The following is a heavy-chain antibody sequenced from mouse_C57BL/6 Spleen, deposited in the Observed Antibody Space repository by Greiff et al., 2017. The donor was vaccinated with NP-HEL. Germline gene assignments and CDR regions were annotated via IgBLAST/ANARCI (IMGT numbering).Heavy chain of an antibody. CDR1: GYTFTSYW. Sequence: QVQLQQPGAELVKPGASVKLSCKASGYTFTSYWMQWVKQRPGQGLEWIGEIDPSDSYTNYNQKFKGKATLTVDTSSSTAYMQLSSLTSEDSAVYYCAREGSGYGYWGQGTTLTVSS. CDR2: IDPSDSYT. J-gene: IGHJ2*01. CDR3: AREGSGYGY. D-gene: IGHD3-2*02. V-gene: IGHV1-50*01.